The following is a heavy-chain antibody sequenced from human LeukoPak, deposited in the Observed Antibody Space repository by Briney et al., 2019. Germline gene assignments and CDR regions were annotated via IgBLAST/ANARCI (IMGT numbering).Heavy chain of an antibody. Sequence: SETLSLTCTVSGGSISSGSYYWSWIRQPAGKGLEWLGRIYISGSTSYNPSLKSRVTISVDTSKNQFSLKLSSVTAADTAVYYCARVYIASPGQFDPWGQGTLVTVSS. CDR3: ARVYIASPGQFDP. D-gene: IGHD6-13*01. CDR2: IYISGST. CDR1: GGSISSGSYY. J-gene: IGHJ5*02. V-gene: IGHV4-61*02.